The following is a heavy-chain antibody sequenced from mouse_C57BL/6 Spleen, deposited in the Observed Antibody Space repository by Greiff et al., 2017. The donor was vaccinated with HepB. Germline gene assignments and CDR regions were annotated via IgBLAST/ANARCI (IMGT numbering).Heavy chain of an antibody. CDR2: IYPGSGST. J-gene: IGHJ3*01. D-gene: IGHD1-1*01. V-gene: IGHV1-55*01. CDR3: ARSSSYVAY. CDR1: GYTFTSYW. Sequence: QVQLKQPGAELVKPGASVKMSCKASGYTFTSYWITWVKQRPGQGLEWIGDIYPGSGSTNYNEKFKSKATLTVDTSSSTAYMRLSSLTSEVSAVYYCARSSSYVAYWGQGTLVTVSA.